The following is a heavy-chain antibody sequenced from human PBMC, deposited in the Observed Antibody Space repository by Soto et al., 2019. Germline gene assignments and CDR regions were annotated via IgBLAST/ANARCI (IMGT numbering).Heavy chain of an antibody. D-gene: IGHD4-4*01. J-gene: IGHJ4*02. Sequence: QVQLQQWGAGLLKPSETLSLTCAVYGGSFSGYYWSWIRQPPGKGLEWIGEINHSGSTNSNPSLKSRVTISVDTSKHQFSLKLSSVTAADTAVYYCARGNSRDYWGQGTLVTVSS. V-gene: IGHV4-34*01. CDR2: INHSGST. CDR1: GGSFSGYY. CDR3: ARGNSRDY.